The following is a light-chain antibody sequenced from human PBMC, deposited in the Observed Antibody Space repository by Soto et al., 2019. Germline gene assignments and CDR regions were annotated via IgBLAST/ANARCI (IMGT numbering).Light chain of an antibody. CDR3: QSYDSSLSGSV. V-gene: IGLV1-40*01. J-gene: IGLJ2*01. Sequence: QLVLTQPPSVSGAPGQRVTISCTGSSSNIGTGYDVHWYQQLPGTAPQPLIYGNTNRPSGVPDRFSASKSGTSASLVITGLQAEDEADYYCQSYDSSLSGSVFGGGTKLTVL. CDR2: GNT. CDR1: SSNIGTGYD.